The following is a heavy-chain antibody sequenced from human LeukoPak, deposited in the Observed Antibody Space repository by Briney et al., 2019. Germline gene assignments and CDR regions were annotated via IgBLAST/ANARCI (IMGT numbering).Heavy chain of an antibody. J-gene: IGHJ4*02. CDR3: AKDQSGTTFFDY. D-gene: IGHD1-1*01. V-gene: IGHV3-30*02. Sequence: GRSLRLSCAASGFTFSSYGMHWVRQAPGKGLEWVAFIRYDGSNKYYADSVKGRFTISRDNSKNTLYLQMNSLRAEDTAVYYCAKDQSGTTFFDYWGQGTLVTVSS. CDR2: IRYDGSNK. CDR1: GFTFSSYG.